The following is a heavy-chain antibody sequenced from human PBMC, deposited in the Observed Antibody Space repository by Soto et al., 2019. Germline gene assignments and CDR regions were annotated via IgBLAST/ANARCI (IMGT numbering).Heavy chain of an antibody. CDR3: ASSGYDYFDY. D-gene: IGHD5-12*01. CDR2: INHSGST. V-gene: IGHV4-34*01. CDR1: GGSFSGYY. J-gene: IGHJ4*02. Sequence: SETLSLTCAVYGGSFSGYYWSWIRQPPGKGLEWIGEINHSGSTNYNPSLKSRVTISVDTSKNQFSLKLSSVTAADTAVYYCASSGYDYFDYWGQGTLVTVSS.